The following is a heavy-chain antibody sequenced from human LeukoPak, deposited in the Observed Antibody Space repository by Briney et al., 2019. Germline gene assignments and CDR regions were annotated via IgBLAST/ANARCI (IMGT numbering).Heavy chain of an antibody. V-gene: IGHV3-30*04. CDR1: GFTFSSYA. CDR3: ARDPGDDSSGEEWYFQH. D-gene: IGHD3-22*01. J-gene: IGHJ1*01. Sequence: GGSLRLSCAASGFTFSSYAMHWVRQAPGKGLEWVAVISYDGGNKYYADSVKGRFTISRDNSKNTLYLQMNSLRAEDTAVYYCARDPGDDSSGEEWYFQHWGQGTLVTVSS. CDR2: ISYDGGNK.